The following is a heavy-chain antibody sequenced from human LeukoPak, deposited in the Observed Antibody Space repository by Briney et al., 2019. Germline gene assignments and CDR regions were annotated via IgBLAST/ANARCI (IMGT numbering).Heavy chain of an antibody. Sequence: GGSLRLSCAASGFTFSSYAMSWVRQAPGKGLEWVSAISGSGGSTYYGDSVKGRFTISRDNSKNTLSLQMNSLRAEDTAVYYCAKAGGTVTQPFDYWGQGTLVTVSS. CDR2: ISGSGGST. J-gene: IGHJ4*02. CDR1: GFTFSSYA. V-gene: IGHV3-23*01. CDR3: AKAGGTVTQPFDY. D-gene: IGHD4-17*01.